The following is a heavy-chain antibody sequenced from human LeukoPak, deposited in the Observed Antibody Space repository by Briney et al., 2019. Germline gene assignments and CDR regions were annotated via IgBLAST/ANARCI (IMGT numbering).Heavy chain of an antibody. D-gene: IGHD2-2*01. CDR1: GGTFSSYA. V-gene: IGHV1-69*05. Sequence: SVKVSCKASGGTFSSYAISWVRQAPGQGLEWMGRIIPIFGTANYAQKFQGRVTITTDESTSTAYMELSSLRSEDTAVYYCARGSYVEYGLYYYYYMDVWGKGTTVTVSS. J-gene: IGHJ6*03. CDR2: IIPIFGTA. CDR3: ARGSYVEYGLYYYYYMDV.